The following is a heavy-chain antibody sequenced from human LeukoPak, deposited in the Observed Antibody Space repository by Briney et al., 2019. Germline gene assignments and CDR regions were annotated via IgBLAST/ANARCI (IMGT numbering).Heavy chain of an antibody. CDR1: GYTFTSYD. CDR2: MNPNSGNT. CDR3: ARDLGRYCSGGRCHYYSYYMDV. J-gene: IGHJ6*03. Sequence: ASVKVSCKASGYTFTSYDINWVRQATGQGLEWMGWMNPNSGNTGYAQKFQGRVTMTTDTSTSTAYMELRRLRSDDTAVYYCARDLGRYCSGGRCHYYSYYMDVWGKGTTVTVSS. D-gene: IGHD2-15*01. V-gene: IGHV1-8*02.